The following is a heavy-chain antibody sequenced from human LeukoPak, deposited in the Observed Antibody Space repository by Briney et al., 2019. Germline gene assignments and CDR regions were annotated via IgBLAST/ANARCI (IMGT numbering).Heavy chain of an antibody. D-gene: IGHD3-10*01. CDR2: ISGSGGST. CDR1: GFTFSSYA. J-gene: IGHJ4*02. CDR3: ARDGSGSYLFEFDY. V-gene: IGHV3-23*01. Sequence: AGGSLRLSCAASGFTFSSYAMSWVRQAPGKGLEWVSAISGSGGSTYYADSVKGRFTISRDNSKNTLYLQMNSLRAEDTAVYYCARDGSGSYLFEFDYWGQGTLVTVSS.